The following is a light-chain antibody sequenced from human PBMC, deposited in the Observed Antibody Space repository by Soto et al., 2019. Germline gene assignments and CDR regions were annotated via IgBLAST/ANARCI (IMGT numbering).Light chain of an antibody. J-gene: IGLJ3*02. CDR3: QTGGTAIQV. V-gene: IGLV4-69*01. Sequence: QPVLTQSPSASASLGASVKLTCTLSSGHSSYAIAWHQQQPEKGPRSLMRLNSDGSHNKGDGIPGRFSGSSSGAERYLTISIRQSEDEADYYCQTGGTAIQVFGGGTKLTVL. CDR1: SGHSSYA. CDR2: LNSDGSH.